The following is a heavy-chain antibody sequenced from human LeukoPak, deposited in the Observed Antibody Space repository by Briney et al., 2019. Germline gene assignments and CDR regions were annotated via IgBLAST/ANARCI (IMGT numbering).Heavy chain of an antibody. CDR3: ARDLTQWLVRLWGY. V-gene: IGHV1-18*01. CDR2: ISAYNGNT. CDR1: GYTFTSYG. Sequence: ASVKVSCKASGYTFTSYGISWVRQAPGQGLEWMGWISAYNGNTTYAQKLQGKVTMTTDTSTSRAYMKLRSLRSDDTAVYYCARDLTQWLVRLWGYWGQGTLVTVSS. J-gene: IGHJ4*02. D-gene: IGHD6-19*01.